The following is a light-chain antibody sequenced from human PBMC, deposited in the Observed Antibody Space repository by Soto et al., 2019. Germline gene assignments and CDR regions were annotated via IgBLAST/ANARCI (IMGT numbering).Light chain of an antibody. CDR2: EVT. J-gene: IGLJ2*01. CDR3: SSYAYTNNLI. V-gene: IGLV2-8*01. Sequence: QSALTQPPSASGSPGQSVTISCTGTSNDVGGYNYVSWYQQHPGKAPKLMIFEVTERASGVPDRFSGSKSGNTASLTVSGLQAEDEADYYCSSYAYTNNLIFGGGTKLIVL. CDR1: SNDVGGYNY.